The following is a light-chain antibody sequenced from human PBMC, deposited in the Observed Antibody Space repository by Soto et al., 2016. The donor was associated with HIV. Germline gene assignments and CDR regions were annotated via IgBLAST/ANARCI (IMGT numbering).Light chain of an antibody. J-gene: IGLJ2*01. V-gene: IGLV3-21*03. Sequence: SYVLTQPPSLSVAPRKTARITCGGNNVGSKSVQWYQQKPGQAPILVLYDDSDRPSRIPERFSGSNSGDTATLTISRVEAGDEADYYCQVWDASTDLVVFGGGTKLTVL. CDR3: QVWDASTDLVV. CDR1: NVGSKS. CDR2: DDS.